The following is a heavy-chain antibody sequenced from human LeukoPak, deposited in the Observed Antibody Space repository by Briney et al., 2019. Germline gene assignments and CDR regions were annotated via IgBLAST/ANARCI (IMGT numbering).Heavy chain of an antibody. V-gene: IGHV3-23*01. CDR2: ISGSGGST. CDR1: GFTFSSYA. D-gene: IGHD6-13*01. CDR3: AKDDYYSSSWTYYFDY. J-gene: IGHJ4*02. Sequence: GGSLRLSCAASGFTFSSYAMSWVRQAPGKGLEWVSAISGSGGSTYYADSVKGRFTISRDNSKNTLYLQMNSLRAEDTAVYYCAKDDYYSSSWTYYFDYWGQGTLVTVSS.